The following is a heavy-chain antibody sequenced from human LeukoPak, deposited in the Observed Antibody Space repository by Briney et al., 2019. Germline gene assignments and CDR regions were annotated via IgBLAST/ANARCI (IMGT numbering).Heavy chain of an antibody. CDR1: GGSFSGYY. V-gene: IGHV4-34*01. CDR2: INHSGST. Sequence: SETLSLTCAVYGGSFSGYYWSWIRQPPGKGLEWIGEINHSGSTNYNPSLKSRVTISVDTSKNQFSLKLSSVTAADTAVYYCARGDAYSNYDYYGMDVWGQGTTVTVSS. CDR3: ARGDAYSNYDYYGMDV. J-gene: IGHJ6*02. D-gene: IGHD4-11*01.